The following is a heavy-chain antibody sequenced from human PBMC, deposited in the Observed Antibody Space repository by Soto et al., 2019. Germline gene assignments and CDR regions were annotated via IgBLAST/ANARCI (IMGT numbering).Heavy chain of an antibody. Sequence: SETLSLTCTVSGGSISSYYWGWIRQPPGKGLEWIGSIYYSGSTYNNPSLRSRVSMSIDTSKDQFSLKLKSVTAADTALYFCARQRTSVVTQAYFDVWGPGSLVTVSS. J-gene: IGHJ4*02. D-gene: IGHD2-21*02. CDR3: ARQRTSVVTQAYFDV. V-gene: IGHV4-39*01. CDR2: IYYSGST. CDR1: GGSISSYY.